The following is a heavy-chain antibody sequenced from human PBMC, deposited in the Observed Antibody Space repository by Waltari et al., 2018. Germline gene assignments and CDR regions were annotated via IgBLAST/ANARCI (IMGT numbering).Heavy chain of an antibody. CDR3: ARSMVVGWSFDY. J-gene: IGHJ4*02. CDR1: GFTFSSYW. V-gene: IGHV3-7*01. CDR2: IKQDGSEN. Sequence: EVQLVESGGGLVQPGGSLRLSCAASGFTFSSYWMSWVRQAPGKGLEWVANIKQDGSENYYVDSVKGRFTISRYNAKNSLYLQMNSLRAEDTAVYYCARSMVVGWSFDYWGQGTLVTVSS. D-gene: IGHD3-22*01.